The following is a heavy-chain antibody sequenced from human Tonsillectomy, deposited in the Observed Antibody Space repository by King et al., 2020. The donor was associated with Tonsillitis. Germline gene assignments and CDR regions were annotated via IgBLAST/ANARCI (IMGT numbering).Heavy chain of an antibody. Sequence: QLVQSGAEVKKPGASVKVSCKASGYTFIGYYLHWVRQAPGQGLEWMGWINPNSGGTNYAQKFQGRVTLTRDTSISTAYMELTMLRSDDTAVYYCAREAEDFWSGYYIAYWGQGTLITVSS. CDR2: INPNSGGT. D-gene: IGHD3-3*01. CDR1: GYTFIGYY. J-gene: IGHJ4*02. V-gene: IGHV1-2*02. CDR3: AREAEDFWSGYYIAY.